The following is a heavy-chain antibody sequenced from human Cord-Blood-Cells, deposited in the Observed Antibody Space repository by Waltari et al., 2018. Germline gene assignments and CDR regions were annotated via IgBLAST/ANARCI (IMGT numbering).Heavy chain of an antibody. Sequence: QVQLQESGPGLVKPSETLSLTCTVSGYSISSGSYWGWLRQPPGKGLEWIGSIYHSGSTYYNPSLKSRVTISVVTSKNQFSLKLSSVTAADTAVYYCARGQQLVDWYFDLWGRGTLVTVSS. J-gene: IGHJ2*01. V-gene: IGHV4-38-2*02. CDR3: ARGQQLVDWYFDL. CDR2: IYHSGST. CDR1: GYSISSGSY. D-gene: IGHD6-13*01.